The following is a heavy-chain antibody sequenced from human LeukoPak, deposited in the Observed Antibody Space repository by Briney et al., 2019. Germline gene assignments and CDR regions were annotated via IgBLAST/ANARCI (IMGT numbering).Heavy chain of an antibody. D-gene: IGHD3-22*01. CDR1: GGSISSYY. Sequence: PSETLSLTCTVTGGSISSYYWGWIRQPPGKGLEWIGSIYYSGSTYYNPSLKSRVTISVDTSKNQFSLKLSSVTAADTAVYYCASFPYYYDRSGYYYHDIWGQGTMVTVSS. V-gene: IGHV4-39*01. J-gene: IGHJ3*02. CDR3: ASFPYYYDRSGYYYHDI. CDR2: IYYSGST.